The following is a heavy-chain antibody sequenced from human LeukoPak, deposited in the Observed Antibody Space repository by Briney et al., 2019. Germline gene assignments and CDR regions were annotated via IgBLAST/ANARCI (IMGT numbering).Heavy chain of an antibody. V-gene: IGHV3-9*01. CDR1: GFTFDDYA. CDR2: ISWNTDNI. Sequence: PGRSLRLSRAASGFTFDDYAMHWVRQAPGKGLEWVSGISWNTDNIGYADSVKGRFRISRDNAKNSLYLQMNSLRAEDTALYYCAIGSPFDYWGQGTLVTVSS. D-gene: IGHD6-6*01. CDR3: AIGSPFDY. J-gene: IGHJ4*02.